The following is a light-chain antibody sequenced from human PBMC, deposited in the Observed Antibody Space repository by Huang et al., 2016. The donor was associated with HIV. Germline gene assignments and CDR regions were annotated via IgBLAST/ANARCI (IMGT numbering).Light chain of an antibody. CDR2: GAS. V-gene: IGKV3-20*01. J-gene: IGKJ3*01. Sequence: EIVLTQSPGTVSLSPGERATLSCRASQSLSSGYLAWYQQKPGQAPRLLSYGASSKATGIPDRFSGSGSGTDFTLTISRLEPEDFAVYYCQQYGSSPITFGPGTKVDIK. CDR1: QSLSSGY. CDR3: QQYGSSPIT.